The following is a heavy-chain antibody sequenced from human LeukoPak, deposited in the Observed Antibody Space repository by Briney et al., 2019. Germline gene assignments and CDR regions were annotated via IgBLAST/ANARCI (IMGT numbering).Heavy chain of an antibody. V-gene: IGHV4-59*11. D-gene: IGHD2/OR15-2a*01. CDR1: GDSISSHY. J-gene: IGHJ6*03. CDR3: ARVLQNYYHLDV. Sequence: SETLSLTCTVSGDSISSHYWSWIRQPPGKGLEWMGFFFEAGSTNYKSSLESRVTMSVDTSKNQFSLKLRSVTAADTAVYYCARVLQNYYHLDVWGTGTTVTVSS. CDR2: FFEAGST.